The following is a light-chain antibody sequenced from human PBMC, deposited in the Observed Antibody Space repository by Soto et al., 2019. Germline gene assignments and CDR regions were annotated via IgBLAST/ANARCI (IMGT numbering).Light chain of an antibody. V-gene: IGKV3-15*01. CDR3: HQYDNWPPYT. Sequence: EIVMTQSPATLSVSPGERATLSCRASQSVNSNLAWYQLKPGQTPRLLIYGASTRATGIPARFSGSGSGTEFTLTISSLQSEDFAVYYCHQYDNWPPYTFGHGTKLEIK. CDR1: QSVNSN. CDR2: GAS. J-gene: IGKJ2*01.